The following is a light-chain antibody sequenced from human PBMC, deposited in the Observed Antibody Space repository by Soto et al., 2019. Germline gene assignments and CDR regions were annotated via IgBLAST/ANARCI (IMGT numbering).Light chain of an antibody. CDR1: SGDIGDYKY. CDR2: DVS. J-gene: IGLJ2*01. Sequence: QSALTQPASVSGSPGQSITISCTGSSGDIGDYKYVSWYKQHPGKAPKLMIYDVSNRPSGVSNRFSASKSGNTASLTISRLQAEDEADYYCSSYTSTNVVIFGGGTKLTVL. CDR3: SSYTSTNVVI. V-gene: IGLV2-14*01.